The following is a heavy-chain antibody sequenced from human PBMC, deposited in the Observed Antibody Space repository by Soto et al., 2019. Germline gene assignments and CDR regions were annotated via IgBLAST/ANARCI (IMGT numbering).Heavy chain of an antibody. V-gene: IGHV3-30*18. CDR2: ISYDGSNK. D-gene: IGHD5-18*01. Sequence: GGSLRLSCAASGFTFSSYGMHWVRQAPGKGLEWVAVISYDGSNKYYADSVKGRFTISRDNSKNTLYLQMNSLRAEDTAVYYCAKDSGYFFLAMDYWGQGTLVTVSS. J-gene: IGHJ4*02. CDR1: GFTFSSYG. CDR3: AKDSGYFFLAMDY.